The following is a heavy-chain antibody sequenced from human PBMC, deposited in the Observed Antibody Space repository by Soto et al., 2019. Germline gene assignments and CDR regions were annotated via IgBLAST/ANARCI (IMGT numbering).Heavy chain of an antibody. D-gene: IGHD4-17*01. CDR3: AREGGDLNWFDP. V-gene: IGHV3-48*01. Sequence: EVQLVESGGGLVQPGGSLRLSCAASGFTFSSYSMNWVRQAPGKGLEWVSYISSSSSTIYYADSVKGRFTISRDNANDSLYLQMNSLRAEDTAVDYGAREGGDLNWFDPWGQGTLGTVSS. CDR1: GFTFSSYS. J-gene: IGHJ5*02. CDR2: ISSSSSTI.